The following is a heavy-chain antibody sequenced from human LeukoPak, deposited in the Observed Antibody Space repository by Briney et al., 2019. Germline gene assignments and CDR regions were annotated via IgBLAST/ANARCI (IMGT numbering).Heavy chain of an antibody. Sequence: LSQTLSLTCAISGDTVSNKNAAWNWIGQSPSRGLEWLGRTYYRSKWYNDYAVSVKGRIDINPDTSKNQFSLRLNPVTPEDTAVYFCAREGVGATMANWGQGTLVTVSS. CDR1: GDTVSNKNAA. J-gene: IGHJ4*02. CDR3: AREGVGATMAN. V-gene: IGHV6-1*01. CDR2: TYYRSKWYN. D-gene: IGHD1-26*01.